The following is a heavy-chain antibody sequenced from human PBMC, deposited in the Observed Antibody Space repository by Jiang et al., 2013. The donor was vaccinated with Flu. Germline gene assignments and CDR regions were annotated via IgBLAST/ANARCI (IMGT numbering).Heavy chain of an antibody. V-gene: IGHV3-15*01. CDR3: TTLYPQWLGLDY. J-gene: IGHJ4*02. CDR1: GFTFSNAW. Sequence: VQLVESGGGLVKPGGSLRLSCAASGFTFSNAWMSWVRQAPGKGLEWVGRIKSKTDGGTTDYAAPVKGRFTISRDDSKNTLYLQMNSLKTEDTAVYYCTTLYPQWLGLDYWGQGTPGPPSPQ. D-gene: IGHD6-19*01. CDR2: IKSKTDGGTT.